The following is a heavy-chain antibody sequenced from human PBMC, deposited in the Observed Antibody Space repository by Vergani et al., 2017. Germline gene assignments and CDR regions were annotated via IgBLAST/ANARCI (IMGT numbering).Heavy chain of an antibody. J-gene: IGHJ4*02. CDR2: ISSSSSYI. Sequence: EVQLVESGGGLVKPGGSLRLSCAASGFTFSSYSMNWVRQAPGKGLEWVSSISSSSSYIYYADSVKGRFTISRDNAKNSLYRQMNSLRAEDTAVYYCARDRNSSGKGFGYWGQGTLVTVSS. V-gene: IGHV3-21*01. CDR3: ARDRNSSGKGFGY. D-gene: IGHD3-22*01. CDR1: GFTFSSYS.